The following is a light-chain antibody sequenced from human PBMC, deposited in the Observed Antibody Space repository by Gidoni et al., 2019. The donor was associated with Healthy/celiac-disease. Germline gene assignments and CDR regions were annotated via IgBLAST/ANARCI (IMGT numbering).Light chain of an antibody. V-gene: IGKV3-11*01. Sequence: LVLTQSPATLSLSPGERATLSCRASQSVSSYLAWYQQKPGQAPRLLIYDASNRATGIPARFSGNGSGTDFTLTISSLEPEDFAVYYCQQRSNWLTFGGXTKVEIK. CDR3: QQRSNWLT. CDR1: QSVSSY. CDR2: DAS. J-gene: IGKJ4*01.